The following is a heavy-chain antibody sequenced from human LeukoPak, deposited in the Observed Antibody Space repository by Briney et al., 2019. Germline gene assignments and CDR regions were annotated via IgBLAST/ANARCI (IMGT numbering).Heavy chain of an antibody. J-gene: IGHJ5*02. CDR3: AKGANWNSEGNWFDP. V-gene: IGHV3-23*01. CDR1: GFTFSSYA. CDR2: ISGSGGST. Sequence: PGGSLRLSCAASGFTFSSYAMSWVRQAPGKGLEWVSAISGSGGSTYYADSVKGRFTISRDNSKNTLYLQMNSLRAEDTAVYYCAKGANWNSEGNWFDPWDQGTLVTVSS. D-gene: IGHD1-7*01.